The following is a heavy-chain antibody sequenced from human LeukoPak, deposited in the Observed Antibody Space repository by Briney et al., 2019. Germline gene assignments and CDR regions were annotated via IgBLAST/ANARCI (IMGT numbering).Heavy chain of an antibody. Sequence: ASVKVSCKASGYTFTSYGISWVRQAPGQGLEWMGWISAYNGNTNYAQKLQGRVTMTTDTSTSTAYMELRSLRSDDTAVYYCARGGPYSGSWNYYYYMDVWGKGTTVTISS. CDR2: ISAYNGNT. V-gene: IGHV1-18*01. J-gene: IGHJ6*03. CDR3: ARGGPYSGSWNYYYYMDV. D-gene: IGHD1-26*01. CDR1: GYTFTSYG.